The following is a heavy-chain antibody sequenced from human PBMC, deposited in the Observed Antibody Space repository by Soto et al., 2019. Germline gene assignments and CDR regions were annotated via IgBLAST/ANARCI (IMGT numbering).Heavy chain of an antibody. V-gene: IGHV3-23*01. CDR2: ISGSDGKT. J-gene: IGHJ4*02. CDR3: ARWSYLDY. Sequence: GGSLRLSCAASGFTFSSYAMSWVRQAPGKGLEWVSTISGSDGKTFYADSVKGRFSISRDTSQSTLYLQMNSLRADDTAMYYCARWSYLDYWGQGTRVTVSS. CDR1: GFTFSSYA. D-gene: IGHD3-3*01.